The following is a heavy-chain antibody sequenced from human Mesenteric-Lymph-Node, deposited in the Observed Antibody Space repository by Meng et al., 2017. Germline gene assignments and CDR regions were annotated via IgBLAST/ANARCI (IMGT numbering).Heavy chain of an antibody. V-gene: IGHV3-74*01. Sequence: GESLKISCEASGFTFSDDWMYWVRQVPGKGLQWVSYIKPDGTNTNYADSVKGRFTISRDNAKNTLYLQMNSLRAEDTALYYCATSHTTGWQRGYLDYWGQGTQVTVSS. CDR1: GFTFSDDW. CDR3: ATSHTTGWQRGYLDY. J-gene: IGHJ4*02. D-gene: IGHD6-19*01. CDR2: IKPDGTNT.